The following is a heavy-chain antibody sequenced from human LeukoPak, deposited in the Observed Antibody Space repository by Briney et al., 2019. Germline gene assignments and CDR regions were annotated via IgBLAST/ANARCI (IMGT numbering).Heavy chain of an antibody. J-gene: IGHJ6*02. Sequence: PGGSLRLSCSASGFPFSSYAMHWVRQAPGKGLESVSAISDSGGSTYYADSVKGRFTISRDNSKNTLYLQMSSLRAEDPAVYFCVRGYSFGPYGMDVWGQGTTVTVSS. D-gene: IGHD2-15*01. V-gene: IGHV3-64D*09. CDR2: ISDSGGST. CDR3: VRGYSFGPYGMDV. CDR1: GFPFSSYA.